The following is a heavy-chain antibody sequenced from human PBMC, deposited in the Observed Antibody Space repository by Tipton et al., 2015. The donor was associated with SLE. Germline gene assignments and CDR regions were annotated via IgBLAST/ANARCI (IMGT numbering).Heavy chain of an antibody. CDR1: GFTVRSYG. Sequence: SLRLSCAASGFTVRSYGMHWIRQVPGKGLEWVAVISYDGSNKYYADSVKGRFIISRDDSKNTLFLQMNSLGAEDTAVYYCARDSKWELFHYFDSWGQGTLVTVSA. CDR2: ISYDGSNK. V-gene: IGHV3-30*03. J-gene: IGHJ4*02. CDR3: ARDSKWELFHYFDS. D-gene: IGHD3-10*01.